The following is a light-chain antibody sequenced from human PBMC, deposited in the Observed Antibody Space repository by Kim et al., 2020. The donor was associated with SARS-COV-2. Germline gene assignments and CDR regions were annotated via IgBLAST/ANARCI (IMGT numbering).Light chain of an antibody. CDR1: KLGDKY. Sequence: VSPGQTASITCSGDKLGDKYACWHQQKPGQSPVLVIYQDSKRPSGIPERFSGSNSGNTATLTISGTQAMDEADYYCQAWDSSTVVFGGGTQLTVL. V-gene: IGLV3-1*01. CDR2: QDS. CDR3: QAWDSSTVV. J-gene: IGLJ2*01.